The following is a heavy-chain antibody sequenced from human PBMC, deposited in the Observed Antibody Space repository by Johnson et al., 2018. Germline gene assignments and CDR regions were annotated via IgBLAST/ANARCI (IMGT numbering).Heavy chain of an antibody. V-gene: IGHV3-74*01. D-gene: IGHD1-26*01. Sequence: VQLVQSGGGLVQPGGSLRLSCAASGFTFSDHYMDWVRQAPGKGLVWVSRIYSDGSDTNYADTVKGRFTISRDNAKNTLYLQMNSLRAEDTAVYYCARESSYSDAFDIWGQGTMVTVSS. J-gene: IGHJ3*02. CDR2: IYSDGSDT. CDR1: GFTFSDHY. CDR3: ARESSYSDAFDI.